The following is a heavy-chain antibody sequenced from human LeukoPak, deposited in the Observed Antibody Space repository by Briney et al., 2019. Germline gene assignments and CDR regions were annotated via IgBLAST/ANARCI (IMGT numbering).Heavy chain of an antibody. CDR1: GGSISSYY. D-gene: IGHD5-24*01. CDR3: ARVEMATTLALFDY. CDR2: IYYSGST. V-gene: IGHV4-59*01. Sequence: SETLSLTCTVSGGSISSYYCSWIRQPPGKGLEWIGYIYYSGSTNYNPSLKSRVTLSVDTSKNQFSLKLSSVTAADTAVYYCARVEMATTLALFDYWGQGTLVTVSS. J-gene: IGHJ4*02.